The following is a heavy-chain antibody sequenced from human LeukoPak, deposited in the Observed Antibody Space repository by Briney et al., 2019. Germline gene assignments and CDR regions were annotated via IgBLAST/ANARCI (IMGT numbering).Heavy chain of an antibody. CDR3: AREVKTYYDSRGFGFQH. CDR2: ITASGTPM. Sequence: AGSLSLSCAASGFTFSSYSMNWVRQAPGKGLEWVSHITASGTPMFYADSVKGRFTISRDNAKNSLYLQMNSLIDEDTAVYYCAREVKTYYDSRGFGFQHWGQGTLVIVSS. CDR1: GFTFSSYS. V-gene: IGHV3-48*02. J-gene: IGHJ1*01. D-gene: IGHD3-22*01.